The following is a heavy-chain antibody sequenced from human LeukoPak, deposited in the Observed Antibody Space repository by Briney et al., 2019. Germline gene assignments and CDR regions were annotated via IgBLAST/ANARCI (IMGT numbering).Heavy chain of an antibody. V-gene: IGHV3-66*01. Sequence: GGSLRLSCAASGFTVSSNYMGWVRQAPGKGLEWVSVIYSGGDTYYADSVKGRFTISRDNSKNMIYLEMSSLKAEDTAVYYCAKERSLEIAVAGTIFDHWGQGTLVTVSS. D-gene: IGHD6-19*01. J-gene: IGHJ4*02. CDR1: GFTVSSNY. CDR2: IYSGGDT. CDR3: AKERSLEIAVAGTIFDH.